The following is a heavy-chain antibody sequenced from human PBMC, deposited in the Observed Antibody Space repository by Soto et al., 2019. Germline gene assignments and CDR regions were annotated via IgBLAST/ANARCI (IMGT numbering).Heavy chain of an antibody. CDR2: IRGDGSEN. D-gene: IGHD6-19*01. CDR3: ARCVGAVPGSN. V-gene: IGHV3-7*05. CDR1: GFTFRDYW. Sequence: EVQLVESGGGLVQPGGSLRLSCAASGFTFRDYWMSWVRQAPGKGPEWVANIRGDGSENYYADSVKGRFTISRDNAKSTLFLQMNRLRAEDTAVYYCARCVGAVPGSNWGQGTLVTVSP. J-gene: IGHJ4*02.